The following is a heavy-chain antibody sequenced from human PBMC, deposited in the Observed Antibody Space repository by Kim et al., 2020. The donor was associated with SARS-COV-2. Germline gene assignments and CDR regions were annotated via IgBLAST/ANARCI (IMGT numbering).Heavy chain of an antibody. J-gene: IGHJ4*02. CDR1: GGSFSGYY. D-gene: IGHD3-10*01. Sequence: SETLSRTCAVYGGSFSGYYWSWIRQPPGKGLEWIGEINHSGSTNYNPSLKSRVTISVDTSKNQFSLKLSSVTAADTAVYYCARGRGMALGYWGQGTLVTVSS. CDR3: ARGRGMALGY. CDR2: INHSGST. V-gene: IGHV4-34*01.